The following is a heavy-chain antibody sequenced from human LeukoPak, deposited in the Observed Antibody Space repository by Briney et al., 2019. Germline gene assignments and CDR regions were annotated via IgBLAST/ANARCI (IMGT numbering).Heavy chain of an antibody. V-gene: IGHV3-53*01. D-gene: IGHD4-17*01. J-gene: IGHJ4*02. Sequence: GGSLRLSCAASGLSVSSTYMTWVRQAPGKGLEWVSVIYSGGGTNYADSLKGRFSISRDNSKNTLYLQMNSLRAEDTAVYYCVGEGKYWGQRTLVTVSS. CDR2: IYSGGGT. CDR1: GLSVSSTY. CDR3: VGEGKY.